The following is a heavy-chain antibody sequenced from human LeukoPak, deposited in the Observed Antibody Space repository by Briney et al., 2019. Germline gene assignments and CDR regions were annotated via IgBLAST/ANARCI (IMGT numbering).Heavy chain of an antibody. CDR3: ARNGYYYGSGSHWFDP. CDR2: INPNSGGT. D-gene: IGHD3-10*01. Sequence: AAVKVSCKTSGYNFIYYYMHWVRQAPGQGLEWMGWINPNSGGTNYAQKFQGRVTMTRDTSISTAYVELSRLRSDDTAVYYCARNGYYYGSGSHWFDPWGQGTLVTVSS. V-gene: IGHV1-2*02. CDR1: GYNFIYYY. J-gene: IGHJ5*02.